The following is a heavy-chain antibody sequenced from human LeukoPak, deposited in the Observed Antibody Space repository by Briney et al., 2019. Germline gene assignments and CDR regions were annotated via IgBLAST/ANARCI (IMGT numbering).Heavy chain of an antibody. CDR3: ARSSSHPPTEWNDY. Sequence: LSLTCTVSGGSISSGSYYWSWIRQPAGKGLEWVSSISYTGAYIYYADSVKGRFTISRDNAKNSLYLQMNSLRAEDTAVYYCARSSSHPPTEWNDYWGQGTLVTVSS. J-gene: IGHJ4*02. CDR2: ISYTGAYI. V-gene: IGHV3-21*01. D-gene: IGHD6-6*01. CDR1: GGSISSGSYY.